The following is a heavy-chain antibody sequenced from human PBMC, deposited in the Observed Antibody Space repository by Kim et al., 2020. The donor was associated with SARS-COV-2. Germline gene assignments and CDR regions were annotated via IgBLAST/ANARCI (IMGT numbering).Heavy chain of an antibody. V-gene: IGHV3-30*18. CDR3: AKERPKSTAFSFDY. CDR2: ISYDGSNK. J-gene: IGHJ4*02. D-gene: IGHD6-6*01. Sequence: GGSLRLSCAASGFTFSSYGMHWVRQAPGKGLEWVAVISYDGSNKYYADSVKGRFTISRDNSKNTLYLQMNSLRAEDTAVYYCAKERPKSTAFSFDYWGQGTLVTVSS. CDR1: GFTFSSYG.